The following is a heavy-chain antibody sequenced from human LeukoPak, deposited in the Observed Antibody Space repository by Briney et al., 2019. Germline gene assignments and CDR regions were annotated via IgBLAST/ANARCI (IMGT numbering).Heavy chain of an antibody. V-gene: IGHV3-30-3*01. Sequence: PGGSLRLSCAASGITFSSFATHWVRQPPGKGLEWVAVISHDGNTKMYSDSVKGRFTIFRDDSNNTLYLQLNSLRPEDTAMYYCAREITVAGNDRRFDPWGQGTLVSVSS. CDR3: AREITVAGNDRRFDP. J-gene: IGHJ5*02. D-gene: IGHD6-19*01. CDR1: GITFSSFA. CDR2: ISHDGNTK.